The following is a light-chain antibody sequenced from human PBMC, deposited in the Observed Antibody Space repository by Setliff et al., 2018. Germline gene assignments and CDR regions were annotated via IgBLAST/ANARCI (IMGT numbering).Light chain of an antibody. CDR2: DVS. J-gene: IGLJ2*01. CDR1: SSDVGGYNY. CDR3: CSYAGSYPWV. Sequence: QSALTQPRSVSGSPGQSVTISCTGTSSDVGGYNYVSWYQQHPGKAPKLMIYDVSKRPSGVPGRFSGSKSGNTASLTISGLQAEDEADYYCCSYAGSYPWVFGGGTKVT. V-gene: IGLV2-11*01.